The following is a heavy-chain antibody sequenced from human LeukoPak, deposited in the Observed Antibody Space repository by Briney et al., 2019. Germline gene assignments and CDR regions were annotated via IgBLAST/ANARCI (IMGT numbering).Heavy chain of an antibody. CDR3: AKGKWYSGTYHFDY. D-gene: IGHD1-26*01. J-gene: IGHJ4*02. CDR2: IYSGDNT. V-gene: IGHV3-66*01. CDR1: GFTVSSNY. Sequence: PGGSLRLSCAASGFTVSSNYMSWVRQAPGKGLEWVSVIYSGDNTYYADSVKGRFTISRDISKNTLYLQMNSLRAEDTAVYYCAKGKWYSGTYHFDYWGQGTLVTVSS.